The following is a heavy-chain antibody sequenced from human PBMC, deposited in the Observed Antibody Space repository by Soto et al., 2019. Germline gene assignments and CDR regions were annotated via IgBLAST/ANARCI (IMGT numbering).Heavy chain of an antibody. J-gene: IGHJ4*02. CDR3: AGGTAMVFGNFDY. V-gene: IGHV3-30-3*01. Sequence: QVQLVESGGGVVQPGRSLRLSCAASGFTFSSYAMHWVRQAPGKGLEWVAVVSYDGSNKYYADSVKGRFTISRDNSKNTLYVQLNSLRAEDTAVYYCAGGTAMVFGNFDYWGQGTLVTVSS. CDR2: VSYDGSNK. D-gene: IGHD5-18*01. CDR1: GFTFSSYA.